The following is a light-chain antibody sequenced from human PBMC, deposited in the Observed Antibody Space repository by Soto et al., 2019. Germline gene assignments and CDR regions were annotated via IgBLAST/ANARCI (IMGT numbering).Light chain of an antibody. Sequence: EIVMTQSPATLSVSPGERATLSCRASQSVTSNLAWYQQKPGHAPRLLIYGASTRATGIPARFSGSGSGTEFTLTISSLQSEDFAVYCCRQYNNWPPTFGQGTKVDIK. CDR2: GAS. CDR1: QSVTSN. V-gene: IGKV3-15*01. CDR3: RQYNNWPPT. J-gene: IGKJ1*01.